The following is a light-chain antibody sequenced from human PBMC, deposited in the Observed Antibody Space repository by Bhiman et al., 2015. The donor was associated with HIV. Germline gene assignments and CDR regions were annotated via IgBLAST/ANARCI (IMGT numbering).Light chain of an antibody. Sequence: YELTQPPSVSVSPGQTATITCSGDELGDKYACWYQQKAGQSPVLVIYQDTERPSGIPERFSGSNSGNTATLTISGTQAMDEADYYCQAWDSSTPLYVFGPGTKVTVL. J-gene: IGLJ1*01. CDR2: QDT. CDR3: QAWDSSTPLYV. CDR1: ELGDKY. V-gene: IGLV3-1*01.